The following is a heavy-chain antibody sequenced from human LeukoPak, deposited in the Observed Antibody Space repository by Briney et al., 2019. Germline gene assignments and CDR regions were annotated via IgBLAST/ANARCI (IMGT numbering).Heavy chain of an antibody. D-gene: IGHD2-2*01. Sequence: GGSLRLSCAASGFTFSSYAMSWVRQAPGKGLEWVSAISGSGGSTYYADSVKRRLTISRDNSKNTLYLQMNSLRAEDTALYYCTHAVSHAFDIWGQGTMVTVSS. J-gene: IGHJ3*02. CDR2: ISGSGGST. CDR3: THAVSHAFDI. CDR1: GFTFSSYA. V-gene: IGHV3-23*01.